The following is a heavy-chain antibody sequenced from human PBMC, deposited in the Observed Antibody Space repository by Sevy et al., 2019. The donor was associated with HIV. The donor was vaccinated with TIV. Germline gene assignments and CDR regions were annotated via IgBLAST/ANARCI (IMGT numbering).Heavy chain of an antibody. CDR1: GFTFSNYY. J-gene: IGHJ4*02. Sequence: GGSLRLSCVVSGFTFSNYYMSWVRQAPGKGLEWVSVISDGGGYTSYTDSVKGRFTISRDNSKNTLYLQMNSLRVEDTAIYYCANRAGPIFDNWGQGTLVTVSS. CDR2: ISDGGGYT. D-gene: IGHD6-19*01. V-gene: IGHV3-23*01. CDR3: ANRAGPIFDN.